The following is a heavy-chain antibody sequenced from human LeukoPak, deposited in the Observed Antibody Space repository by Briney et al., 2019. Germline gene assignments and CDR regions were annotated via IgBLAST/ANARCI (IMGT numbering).Heavy chain of an antibody. Sequence: GGSLRLSCAASGFTFSSYEMNWVRQAPGKGLEWVSYISSSGSTIYYADSVKGRFTISRDNAKNSLYLQMNSLRAEDTAVYYCAREGRRYCSSTSCYGGFDPWGQGTLVTVSS. CDR2: ISSSGSTI. J-gene: IGHJ5*02. CDR1: GFTFSSYE. D-gene: IGHD2-2*01. CDR3: AREGRRYCSSTSCYGGFDP. V-gene: IGHV3-48*03.